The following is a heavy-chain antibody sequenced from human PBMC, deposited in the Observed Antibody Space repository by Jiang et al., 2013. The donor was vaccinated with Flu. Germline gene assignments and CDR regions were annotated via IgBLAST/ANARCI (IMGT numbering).Heavy chain of an antibody. CDR3: AHATPGEYRDYFDY. J-gene: IGHJ4*02. CDR2: IYWDDDK. V-gene: IGHV2-5*02. D-gene: IGHD5-24*01. CDR1: GFSLSTSGVG. Sequence: TLTCTFSGFSLSTSGVGVGWIRQPPGKALEWLALIYWDDDKRYSPSLKSRLTITKDTSKNQVVLTMTNMDPVDTATYYCAHATPGEYRDYFDYWGQGTLVTVSS.